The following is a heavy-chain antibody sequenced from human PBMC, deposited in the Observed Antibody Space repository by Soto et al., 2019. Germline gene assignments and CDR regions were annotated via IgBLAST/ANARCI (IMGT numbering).Heavy chain of an antibody. J-gene: IGHJ5*02. CDR2: IYYSGST. Sequence: SETLSLTCTVSGGSISSGDYYWSWIRQPPGKGLEWIGYIYYSGSTYYNPSLKSRVTISVDTSKNQFSLKLSSVTAADTAGYYCARDIVLVTDRWFDHWGQGTLVTVSS. D-gene: IGHD2-21*02. CDR1: GGSISSGDYY. V-gene: IGHV4-30-4*01. CDR3: ARDIVLVTDRWFDH.